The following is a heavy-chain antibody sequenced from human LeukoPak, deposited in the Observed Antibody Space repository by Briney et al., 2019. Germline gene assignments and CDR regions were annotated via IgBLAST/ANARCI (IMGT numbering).Heavy chain of an antibody. V-gene: IGHV1-69*06. CDR2: IIPIFGTA. D-gene: IGHD5-18*01. Sequence: GIIPIFGTANYAQKFQGRVTITADKSTSTAYMELSSLRSEDTAVYYCARAVDSYGPWGVDYWGQGTLVTVSS. J-gene: IGHJ4*02. CDR3: ARAVDSYGPWGVDY.